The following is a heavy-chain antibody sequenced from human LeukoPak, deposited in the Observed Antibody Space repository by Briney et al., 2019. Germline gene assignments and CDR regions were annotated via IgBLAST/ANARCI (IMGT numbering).Heavy chain of an antibody. Sequence: PSQTLSLTCTVSGGSISSGSYYWSWIRQPAGKGLEWIGRIYTSGSTNYNPSLKSRVTISVDTSKNQFSLKLSSVTAADTAVYYCARESAVYYYDSSGYWVYHDACDIWGQGTMVTVSS. J-gene: IGHJ3*02. CDR2: IYTSGST. CDR3: ARESAVYYYDSSGYWVYHDACDI. D-gene: IGHD3-22*01. CDR1: GGSISSGSYY. V-gene: IGHV4-61*02.